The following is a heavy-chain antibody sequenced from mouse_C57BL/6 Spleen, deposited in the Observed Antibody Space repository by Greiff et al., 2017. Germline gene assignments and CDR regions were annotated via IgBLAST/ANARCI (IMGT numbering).Heavy chain of an antibody. D-gene: IGHD2-4*01. CDR1: GYTFTSYW. CDR2: IDPSDSYT. J-gene: IGHJ3*01. V-gene: IGHV1-69*01. Sequence: QVQLKQPGAELVMPGASVKLSCKASGYTFTSYWMHWVKQRPGQGLEWIGEIDPSDSYTNYNQKFKGKSTLTVDKSSSTAYMQLSSLTSEESAVYYCARAYDYDRIFAYWGQGTLVTVSA. CDR3: ARAYDYDRIFAY.